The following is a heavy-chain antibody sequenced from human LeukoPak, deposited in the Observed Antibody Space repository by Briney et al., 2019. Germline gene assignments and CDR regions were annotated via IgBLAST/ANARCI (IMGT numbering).Heavy chain of an antibody. CDR3: VSFYETY. V-gene: IGHV3-74*01. CDR1: GNYW. J-gene: IGHJ4*02. Sequence: GGSLRLSCAASGNYWMHWVRQVPGKELVWVSHINSDGSWTSYADSVKGRLTISKDNAKNTVYLQMNSLRAEDTAVYYCVSFYETYWGRGTLVTVSS. CDR2: INSDGSWT. D-gene: IGHD2/OR15-2a*01.